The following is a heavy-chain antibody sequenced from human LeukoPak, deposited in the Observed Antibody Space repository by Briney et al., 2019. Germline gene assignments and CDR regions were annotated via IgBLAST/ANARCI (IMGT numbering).Heavy chain of an antibody. J-gene: IGHJ4*02. CDR1: GYTLTELS. D-gene: IGHD3-22*01. V-gene: IGHV1-24*01. CDR2: FDPEDGET. CDR3: ATDSNYDRAFDY. Sequence: GASVKVSCKVSGYTLTELSMHWVRQAPGKGLEWMGGFDPEDGETIYAQKFQGRVTMTEDTSTDTAYMELSSLRSEDTAVYYWATDSNYDRAFDYWGQGTLVTVSS.